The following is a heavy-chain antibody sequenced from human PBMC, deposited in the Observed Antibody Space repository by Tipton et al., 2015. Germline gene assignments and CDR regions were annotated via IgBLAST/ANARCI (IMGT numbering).Heavy chain of an antibody. CDR1: GFTFSAYS. V-gene: IGHV3-48*02. D-gene: IGHD1-7*01. CDR3: AYGTTVFHTFDI. J-gene: IGHJ3*02. Sequence: GSLRLSCAASGFTFSAYSMNWVRQAPGKALEWVSYISSAGFSTYYADSVKGRFTISRDNAKNSLYLRMNSLRDEDTALYYCAYGTTVFHTFDIWGQGTMVTVSP. CDR2: ISSAGFST.